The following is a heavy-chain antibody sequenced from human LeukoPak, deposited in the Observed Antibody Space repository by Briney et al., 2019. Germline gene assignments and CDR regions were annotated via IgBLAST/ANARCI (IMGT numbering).Heavy chain of an antibody. CDR1: GFTFSGSS. D-gene: IGHD6-13*01. Sequence: PGGSLRLSCAASGFTFSGSSIHWVRQASGKGLEWVGLIRTKANSYATAYAASVTGRFTISRDDSKDTSYLQMNGLKTEDTALYFCTTSYSGNSWYDWFGPWGQGTLVTVSS. J-gene: IGHJ5*02. V-gene: IGHV3-73*01. CDR2: IRTKANSYAT. CDR3: TTSYSGNSWYDWFGP.